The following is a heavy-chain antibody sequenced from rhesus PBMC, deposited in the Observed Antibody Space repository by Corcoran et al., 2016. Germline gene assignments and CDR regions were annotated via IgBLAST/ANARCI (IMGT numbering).Heavy chain of an antibody. CDR3: ARGELDY. J-gene: IGHJ4*01. CDR1: GYSFTSYW. CDR2: IDPSDAYT. V-gene: IGHV5-20*01. Sequence: EVQLVQSGAEVKRPGESLKISCKTSGYSFTSYWISWVRQMPGKGLEWMGAIDPSDAYTTYNPSFQGQVTISADRSISTAYLQWSRLKASDTATYYCARGELDYWGQGVLVTVSS.